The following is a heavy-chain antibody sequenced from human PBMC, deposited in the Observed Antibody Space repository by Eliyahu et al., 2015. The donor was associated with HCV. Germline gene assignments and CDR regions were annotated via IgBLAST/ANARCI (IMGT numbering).Heavy chain of an antibody. D-gene: IGHD3-3*01. CDR3: ARGPEXMGGGAYYYFY. CDR2: ITPIFGTA. J-gene: IGHJ4*02. CDR1: GGSFSRYA. V-gene: IGHV1-69*01. Sequence: EVKKPGSSVKVSCKASGGSFSRYAISWVRQAPGQGLEWLGGITPIFGTANYAQKFQGRVTIXADESTSPAYMXLGSLRXEDTAVYYCARGPEXMGGGAYYYFYWGQGTLVTVSS.